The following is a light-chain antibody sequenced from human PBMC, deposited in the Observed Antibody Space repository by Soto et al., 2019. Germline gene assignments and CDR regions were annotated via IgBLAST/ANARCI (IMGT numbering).Light chain of an antibody. CDR3: PQRSNWPWT. CDR2: DAS. Sequence: EILLTQSPSTLSLSPGERATLSCSASQSVSSYLAWYQQKPGQAPRLLLYDASNRATGIPARFSGSGSGTDFTLTISSLEPEDFAVYYCPQRSNWPWTFGQGTRLEIK. CDR1: QSVSSY. J-gene: IGKJ5*01. V-gene: IGKV3-11*01.